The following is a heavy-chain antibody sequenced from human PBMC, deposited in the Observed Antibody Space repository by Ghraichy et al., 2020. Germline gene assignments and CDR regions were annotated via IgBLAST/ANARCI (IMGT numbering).Heavy chain of an antibody. V-gene: IGHV4-34*01. CDR2: INHSGST. D-gene: IGHD3/OR15-3a*01. J-gene: IGHJ6*02. Sequence: SETLSLTCAVYGGSFSGYYWSWIRQSPGKGLEWIGEINHSGSTNYNPSLKSRVTIFVDTSKKQFYLKLRFVTAADTAVYWCARPGRTGYTYYYYGRDVWGQGTTGTVAS. CDR1: GGSFSGYY. CDR3: ARPGRTGYTYYYYGRDV.